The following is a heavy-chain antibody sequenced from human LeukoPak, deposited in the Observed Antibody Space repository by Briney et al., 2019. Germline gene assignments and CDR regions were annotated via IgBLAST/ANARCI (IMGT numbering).Heavy chain of an antibody. J-gene: IGHJ3*02. CDR2: IYYSGST. V-gene: IGHV4-59*01. D-gene: IGHD5-24*01. CDR1: GGSISSYY. CDR3: ARAAQLTDALDI. Sequence: PSETLSLTCTVSGGSISSYYWSWIRQPPGKGLEWIGYIYYSGSTNYNPSLKSRVTISVDTSKNQFSLKLSSVTAADTAVYYCARAAQLTDALDIWGQGTMVTVSS.